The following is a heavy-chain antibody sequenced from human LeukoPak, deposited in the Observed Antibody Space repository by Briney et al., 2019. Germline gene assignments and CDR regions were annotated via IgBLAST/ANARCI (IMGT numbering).Heavy chain of an antibody. CDR1: GGSISTYY. CDR2: IYHSGST. CDR3: ARDPDLMVYATSFDY. V-gene: IGHV4-59*12. D-gene: IGHD2-8*01. Sequence: SETLPLTCTVSGGSISTYYWSWIRQPPGKGLEWIGYIYHSGSTNYNPSLKSRVTISVDTSKNQFSLKLSSVTAADTAVYYCARDPDLMVYATSFDYWGQGTLVTVSS. J-gene: IGHJ4*02.